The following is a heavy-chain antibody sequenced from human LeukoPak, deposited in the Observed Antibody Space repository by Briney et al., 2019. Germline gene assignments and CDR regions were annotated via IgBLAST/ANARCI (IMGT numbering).Heavy chain of an antibody. V-gene: IGHV3-30*18. CDR2: ISYDGNNK. CDR3: AKTPLQDCSGGSCYSYWYFDL. D-gene: IGHD2-15*01. CDR1: GFTFSSYG. J-gene: IGHJ2*01. Sequence: GGSLRLSCAASGFTFSSYGMHWVRQAAGTGLEWVAVISYDGNNKYFADSVKGRFTISRDNSKNTLYLQMNSLRAEDTAVYYCAKTPLQDCSGGSCYSYWYFDLWGRGTLVTVSS.